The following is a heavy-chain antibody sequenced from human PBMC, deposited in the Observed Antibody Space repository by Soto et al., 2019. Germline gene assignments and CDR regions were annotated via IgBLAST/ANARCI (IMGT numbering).Heavy chain of an antibody. CDR2: ISAGNGNT. Sequence: ASVKVSCKASGYTFTSYAMHWVRQAPGQRLEWMGWISAGNGNTKYSQKFQGRVTITRDTSASTAYMELSSLRSEDTAVYYCARSFAHFVVGASPYFDYWGQGTLVTVSS. D-gene: IGHD1-26*01. CDR3: ARSFAHFVVGASPYFDY. V-gene: IGHV1-3*01. CDR1: GYTFTSYA. J-gene: IGHJ4*02.